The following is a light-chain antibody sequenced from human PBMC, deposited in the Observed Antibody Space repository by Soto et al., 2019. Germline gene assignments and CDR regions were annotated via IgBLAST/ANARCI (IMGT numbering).Light chain of an antibody. CDR1: QSVSSSY. Sequence: EIVLTQSPGTLSLSPGERATLSCRASQSVSSSYLAWYQQKPGQPPRLLIYDTSSRASGIPDRFSGSGSVTDFTLTISRLEPEDFAVYYCQQYGNSPWTFGQGTKVEIK. CDR2: DTS. V-gene: IGKV3-20*01. J-gene: IGKJ1*01. CDR3: QQYGNSPWT.